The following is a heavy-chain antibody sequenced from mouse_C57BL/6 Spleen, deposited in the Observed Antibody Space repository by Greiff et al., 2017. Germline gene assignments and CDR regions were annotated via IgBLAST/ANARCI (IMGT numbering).Heavy chain of an antibody. V-gene: IGHV1-19*01. CDR1: GYTFTDYY. J-gene: IGHJ4*01. Sequence: EVQLQQSGPVLVKPGASVKMSCKASGYTFTDYYMNWVKQSHGKSLEWIGVINPYNGGTSYNQKFKGKATLTGDKSSSTAYMELNSLTSEDSAVYDCARREGYGDYYAMDYWGQGTSFTVSS. CDR3: ARREGYGDYYAMDY. D-gene: IGHD2-2*01. CDR2: INPYNGGT.